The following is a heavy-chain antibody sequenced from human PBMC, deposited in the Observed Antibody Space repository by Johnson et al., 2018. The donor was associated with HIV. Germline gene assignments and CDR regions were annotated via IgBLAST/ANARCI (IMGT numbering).Heavy chain of an antibody. D-gene: IGHD6-19*01. Sequence: VQVVESGGGLVQPGGSLRLSCAASGFTFSSYAMSWVRQAPGKGLEWASAISGSGGSTYYADSVKGRFTIYRDNTKNTLYLQMNSLRPEDTAVYYCTGGWYNLSAFDIWGQGTMVTVSS. CDR3: TGGWYNLSAFDI. CDR2: ISGSGGST. CDR1: GFTFSSYA. V-gene: IGHV3-23*04. J-gene: IGHJ3*02.